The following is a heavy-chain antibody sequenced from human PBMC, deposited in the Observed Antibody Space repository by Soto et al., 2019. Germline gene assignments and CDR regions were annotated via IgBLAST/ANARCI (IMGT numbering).Heavy chain of an antibody. J-gene: IGHJ4*02. CDR1: GGSFSGYY. V-gene: IGHV4-34*01. Sequence: SETLSLTCAVYGGSFSGYYWSWIRQPPGKGLEWIGEINHSGSTNYNPSLKSRVTISVDTSKNQFSLKLSSVTAADTAVYYCARGHQGGRITMVRGVRPPGGLLSDYWGQGTLVTVSS. CDR2: INHSGST. D-gene: IGHD3-10*01. CDR3: ARGHQGGRITMVRGVRPPGGLLSDY.